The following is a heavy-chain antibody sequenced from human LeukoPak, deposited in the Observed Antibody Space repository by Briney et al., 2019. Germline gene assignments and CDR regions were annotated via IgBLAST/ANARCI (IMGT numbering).Heavy chain of an antibody. CDR1: GFTFSSYS. V-gene: IGHV3-48*01. CDR3: AKDPTHYRVWDYYETIGLSY. D-gene: IGHD3-22*01. CDR2: ISSSSSTI. J-gene: IGHJ4*02. Sequence: GGSLRLSCAASGFTFSSYSMNWVRQAPGKGLEWVSYISSSSSTIYYADSVKGRFTISRDNSKNTLNLQMNSLRAEDTAVYYCAKDPTHYRVWDYYETIGLSYWGQGTLVTVSS.